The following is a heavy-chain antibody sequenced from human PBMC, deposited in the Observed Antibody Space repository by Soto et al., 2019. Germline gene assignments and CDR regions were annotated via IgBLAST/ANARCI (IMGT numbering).Heavy chain of an antibody. CDR2: ITSSGAGT. J-gene: IGHJ4*02. CDR1: RFTFSTFA. Sequence: PGGSLRLSCAASRFTFSTFAMTWVRQVPGKGLEWVSSITSSGAGTYYADSVKGRFTISRDNSKSTLFLQMDSLRAEDTAMYYCAKGTFRIAAAAYFDYWGQGALVTVSS. V-gene: IGHV3-23*01. CDR3: AKGTFRIAAAAYFDY. D-gene: IGHD6-13*01.